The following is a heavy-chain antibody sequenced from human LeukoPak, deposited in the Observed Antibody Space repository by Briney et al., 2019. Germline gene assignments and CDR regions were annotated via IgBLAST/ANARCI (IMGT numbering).Heavy chain of an antibody. CDR2: ISTGGSII. D-gene: IGHD3-22*01. Sequence: GGSLRLSCAASGFTFSTYEMNWVRQAPGKGLEWVSYISTGGSIIYYADSVKGRFTISRDNAQNSLYLQMNSLRAEDTAVYYCATAYSGHYTYYFDYWGQGTLVTVSS. CDR1: GFTFSTYE. J-gene: IGHJ4*02. CDR3: ATAYSGHYTYYFDY. V-gene: IGHV3-48*03.